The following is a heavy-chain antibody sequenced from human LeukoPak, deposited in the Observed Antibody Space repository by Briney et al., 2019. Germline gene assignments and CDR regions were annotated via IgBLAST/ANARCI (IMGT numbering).Heavy chain of an antibody. CDR3: ARIDGGHHLSPFDY. Sequence: SETLSLTCTVSGGSFSSSSYYWGWIRQPPGKGLEWIGSFYYSGSTYYNPSLKSRVTVSVDTSKNQFSLKLSSVTAADTAIYYCARIDGGHHLSPFDYWGQGTLVTVSS. D-gene: IGHD4-23*01. CDR2: FYYSGST. V-gene: IGHV4-39*01. J-gene: IGHJ4*02. CDR1: GGSFSSSSYY.